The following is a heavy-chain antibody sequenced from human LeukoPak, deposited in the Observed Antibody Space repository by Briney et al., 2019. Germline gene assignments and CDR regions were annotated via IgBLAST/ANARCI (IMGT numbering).Heavy chain of an antibody. CDR1: GYSFVGYG. D-gene: IGHD6-13*01. Sequence: ASVRVSCKASGYSFVGYGITWVRQAPGQGLEWMGWINPNSGGTNYAQKFQGWVTMTRDTPISTAYMELSRLRSDDTAVYYCARDSSSWSLDYWGQGTLVTVSS. CDR2: INPNSGGT. V-gene: IGHV1-2*04. CDR3: ARDSSSWSLDY. J-gene: IGHJ4*02.